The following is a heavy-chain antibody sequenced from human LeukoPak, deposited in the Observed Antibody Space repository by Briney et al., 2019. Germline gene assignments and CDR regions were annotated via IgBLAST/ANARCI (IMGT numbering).Heavy chain of an antibody. Sequence: GGSLRLSCAASGFTFSSYAMSWVRQAPGKGLEWVSAISGSGGSTYYADSVKGRFTISRDNSKNTLYLQMNSLRAEDTAVYYCAKPGQYCSSTSCSRGGFDYWGQGTLVTVSS. CDR3: AKPGQYCSSTSCSRGGFDY. CDR2: ISGSGGST. V-gene: IGHV3-23*01. CDR1: GFTFSSYA. D-gene: IGHD2-2*01. J-gene: IGHJ4*02.